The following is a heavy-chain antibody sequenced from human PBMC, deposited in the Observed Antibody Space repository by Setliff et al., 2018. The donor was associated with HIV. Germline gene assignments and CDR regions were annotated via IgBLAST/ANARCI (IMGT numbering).Heavy chain of an antibody. CDR2: IYYSGST. CDR3: ARGHTWNYYGGDHFDY. D-gene: IGHD1-7*01. CDR1: GGSVSDYF. J-gene: IGHJ4*02. V-gene: IGHV4-59*02. Sequence: SETLSLTCTVSGGSVSDYFWNWIRQPPGKGLEWIGYIYYSGSTNYNPSLESRVSISVDTSKNQFSLRLSSVTAADTAVYYCARGHTWNYYGGDHFDYWGQGSLVTVSS.